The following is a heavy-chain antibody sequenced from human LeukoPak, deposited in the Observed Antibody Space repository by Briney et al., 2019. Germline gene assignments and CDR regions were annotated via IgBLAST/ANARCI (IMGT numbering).Heavy chain of an antibody. CDR1: GFTFSSYA. Sequence: GGSLRLSCAASGFTFSSYAMSWVRQAPGKGLEWVALISYDGSSKYYADSVKGRFTISRDSSKNTLYLQMNSLRPEDTAVYYCGRVHSSSWYCCSDYWGQGTLVTVSS. D-gene: IGHD6-13*01. J-gene: IGHJ4*02. V-gene: IGHV3-30-3*01. CDR2: ISYDGSSK. CDR3: GRVHSSSWYCCSDY.